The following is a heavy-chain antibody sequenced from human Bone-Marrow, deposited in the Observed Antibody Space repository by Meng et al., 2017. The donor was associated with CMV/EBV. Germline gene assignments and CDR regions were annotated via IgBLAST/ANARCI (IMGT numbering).Heavy chain of an antibody. J-gene: IGHJ4*02. CDR1: GGTFSSYA. CDR2: IIPIFGTA. Sequence: SVKVSCKASGGTFSSYAISWVRQAPGQGLEWMGGIIPIFGTANYAQKFQGRVTITTEESTSTAYMELSSLRSEDTAVYYCASENYDIWSGPLYWGQGTLVTVSS. V-gene: IGHV1-69*05. CDR3: ASENYDIWSGPLY. D-gene: IGHD3-3*01.